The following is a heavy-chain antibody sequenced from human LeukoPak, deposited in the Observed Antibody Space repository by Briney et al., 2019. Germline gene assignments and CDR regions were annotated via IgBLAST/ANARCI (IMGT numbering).Heavy chain of an antibody. D-gene: IGHD1-26*01. V-gene: IGHV3-53*01. J-gene: IGHJ3*02. Sequence: GMSLKLYAVTHRLTVSSSCMSWVSQAPGKGLKWVSVIYSGGTTYYADSVKGRFTISRDNSKNTLYLQMNSLRAEDTAVYYCARDLIVGGNHDAFDTWGQGTMVTVSS. CDR3: ARDLIVGGNHDAFDT. CDR2: IYSGGTT. CDR1: RLTVSSSC.